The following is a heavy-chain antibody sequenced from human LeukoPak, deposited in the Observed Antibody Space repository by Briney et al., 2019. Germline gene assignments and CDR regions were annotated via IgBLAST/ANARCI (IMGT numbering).Heavy chain of an antibody. J-gene: IGHJ4*02. D-gene: IGHD3-9*01. V-gene: IGHV4-4*02. Sequence: SETLSLTCAVSGGSISSSNWWSWVRQPPGKGLEWIGEIYHSGSTNYNPSLKSRVTISVDKSKNQFSLKLSSVTAADTAVYYCARGRGTEEEYYDILTNYSNFDYWGQGTLVTVSS. CDR1: GGSISSSNW. CDR3: ARGRGTEEEYYDILTNYSNFDY. CDR2: IYHSGST.